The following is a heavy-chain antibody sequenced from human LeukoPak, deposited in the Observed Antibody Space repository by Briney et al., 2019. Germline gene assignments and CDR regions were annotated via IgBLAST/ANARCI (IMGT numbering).Heavy chain of an antibody. V-gene: IGHV3-74*01. CDR1: GFTFSNHW. CDR3: AKVRDYDSSGYSDY. Sequence: GGSLRLSCAASGFTFSNHWMHWVRQAPGKGLVWVARINSDGSGTHYADSVKGRFAISRDNAKNTLSLQMNSLRAEDTAVYYCAKVRDYDSSGYSDYWGQGNLVTVSS. D-gene: IGHD3-22*01. CDR2: INSDGSGT. J-gene: IGHJ4*02.